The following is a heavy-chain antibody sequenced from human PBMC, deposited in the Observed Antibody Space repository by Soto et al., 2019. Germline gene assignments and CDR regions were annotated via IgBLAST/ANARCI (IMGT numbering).Heavy chain of an antibody. D-gene: IGHD3-22*01. V-gene: IGHV1-2*04. CDR2: INPNSGGT. J-gene: IGHJ5*02. CDR1: GYTFTGYY. CDR3: ARGLKGYYDSSGYHYWFDP. Sequence: ASVKVSCKASGYTFTGYYMHWVRQAPGQGLEWMGWINPNSGGTNYAQKFQGWVTMTRDTSISTAYMELSRLRSDDTAVYYCARGLKGYYDSSGYHYWFDPWGQGTLVTVSS.